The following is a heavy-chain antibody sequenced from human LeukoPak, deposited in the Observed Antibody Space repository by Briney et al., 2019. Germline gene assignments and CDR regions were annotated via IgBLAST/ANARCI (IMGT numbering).Heavy chain of an antibody. V-gene: IGHV3-53*01. D-gene: IGHD6-6*01. J-gene: IGHJ4*02. CDR1: GFTFSSYS. Sequence: GGSLRLSCAASGFTFSSYSMNWVRQAPGKGLEWVSVIHSGGNTNYADSVKGRFTISRDNSKNTLYPQMNSLRAEDTAIYYCAREGSSSIYYFDYWGQGTLVTVSS. CDR2: IHSGGNT. CDR3: AREGSSSIYYFDY.